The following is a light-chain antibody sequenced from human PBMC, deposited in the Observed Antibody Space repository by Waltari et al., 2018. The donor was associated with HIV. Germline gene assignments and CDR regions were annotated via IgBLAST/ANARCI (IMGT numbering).Light chain of an antibody. Sequence: QAGLTQPPSVSKALGQTATLTCTGDKNNVGFQGAAWLKHHQGHPPKLRAYRGNNRPSGVPGRFSASTSGKTASLNITGLQADDEAYYFCSSWDTRLNGWVFGGGTHLTVL. J-gene: IGLJ3*02. CDR1: KNNVGFQG. CDR2: RGN. V-gene: IGLV10-54*04. CDR3: SSWDTRLNGWV.